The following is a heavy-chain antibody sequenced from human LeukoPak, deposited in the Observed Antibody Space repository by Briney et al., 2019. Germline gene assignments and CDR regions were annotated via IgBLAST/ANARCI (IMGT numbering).Heavy chain of an antibody. J-gene: IGHJ4*02. CDR3: ARDRTDSGSFPGYFDY. D-gene: IGHD1-26*01. V-gene: IGHV4-30-2*01. Sequence: PSETLSLTCTVSGGSISSGGYYWSWIRQPPGKGLEWIGYIYHSGSTSYNASLKSRVTISVDRSKNQFSLKLSSVTAADTAVYYCARDRTDSGSFPGYFDYWGQGTLVTVSS. CDR2: IYHSGST. CDR1: GGSISSGGYY.